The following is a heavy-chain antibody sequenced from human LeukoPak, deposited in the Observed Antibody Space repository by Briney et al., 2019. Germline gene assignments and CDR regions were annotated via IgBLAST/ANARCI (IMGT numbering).Heavy chain of an antibody. V-gene: IGHV3-23*01. Sequence: PWGSLRLSCAASGFTFSSYAMSWVRQAPGKGLEWVSAISGSGGSTYYADSVKGRFTISRDNSKNTLYLQMNSLRAEDTAVYYCAKDPYYYDSSALEVAFDIWGQGTMVTVSS. CDR1: GFTFSSYA. CDR3: AKDPYYYDSSALEVAFDI. J-gene: IGHJ3*02. CDR2: ISGSGGST. D-gene: IGHD3-22*01.